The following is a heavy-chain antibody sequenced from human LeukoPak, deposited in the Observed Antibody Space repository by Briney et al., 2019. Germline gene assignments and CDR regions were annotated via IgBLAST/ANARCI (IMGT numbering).Heavy chain of an antibody. CDR1: GFTFSSYG. J-gene: IGHJ6*02. CDR2: ISYDGSNK. V-gene: IGHV3-30*03. Sequence: GGSLRLSCAASGFTFSSYGMHWVRQAPGKGLEWVAVISYDGSNKYYADSVKGRFTISRDNSKNTLYLQMNSLRAEDTAVYYCARVRIDVEMATIHHYYYGMDVWGQGTTVTVSS. CDR3: ARVRIDVEMATIHHYYYGMDV. D-gene: IGHD5-24*01.